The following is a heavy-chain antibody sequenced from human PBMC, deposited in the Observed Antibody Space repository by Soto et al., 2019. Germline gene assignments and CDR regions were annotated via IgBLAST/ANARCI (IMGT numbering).Heavy chain of an antibody. V-gene: IGHV1-69*02. Sequence: QVQLVQSGAEVKRPGSSVKVSCKASGDTFAFYSINWVRQAPGPGLEWMGRINPILSMSNYAQRFQGRVTMTADKSTSTAYMVLNSLRSEDTAMYYCATSYGSGYRAFDYWGQGALVTVSS. J-gene: IGHJ4*02. CDR1: GDTFAFYS. CDR3: ATSYGSGYRAFDY. D-gene: IGHD3-10*01. CDR2: INPILSMS.